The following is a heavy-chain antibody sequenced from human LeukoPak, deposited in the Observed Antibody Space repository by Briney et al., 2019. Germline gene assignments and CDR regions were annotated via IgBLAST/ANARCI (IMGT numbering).Heavy chain of an antibody. D-gene: IGHD6-19*01. CDR1: GGSVSSSLYY. J-gene: IGHJ4*02. V-gene: IGHV4-39*01. CDR2: MSYSGNT. Sequence: SETLSLTCTVSGGSVSSSLYYCGWIRQPPGKGLEWTGSMSYSGNTYYIPSLKSRATISVDTSKNQFSLKLSSVTASDTAVYYCARRPSRGWYVDYWGQGTLVTVSS. CDR3: ARRPSRGWYVDY.